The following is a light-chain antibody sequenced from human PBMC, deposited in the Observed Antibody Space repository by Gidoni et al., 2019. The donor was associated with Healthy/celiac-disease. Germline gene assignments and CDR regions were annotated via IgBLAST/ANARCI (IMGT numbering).Light chain of an antibody. CDR2: DAS. CDR3: QQRSNWPRLT. J-gene: IGKJ4*01. V-gene: IGKV3-11*01. Sequence: EIVLTQSPATLSLSPGERATLSCRASQSVSSYLAWYQQKTGQAPRLRIYDASNRATGIPARFSGSGSGTDFTLTISSLEPEDFAVYYCQQRSNWPRLTFGGGTKVEIK. CDR1: QSVSSY.